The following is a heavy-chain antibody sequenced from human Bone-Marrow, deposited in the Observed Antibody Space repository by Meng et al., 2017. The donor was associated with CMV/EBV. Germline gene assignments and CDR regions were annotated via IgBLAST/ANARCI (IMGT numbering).Heavy chain of an antibody. CDR2: INSDGSST. CDR1: GFTFSSYW. CDR3: AKLGWGDYGGKISLAGAFDI. D-gene: IGHD4-23*01. Sequence: GGSLRLSCAASGFTFSSYWMSWVRQAPGKGLVWVSRINSDGSSTSYADSVKGRFTISRDNAKNTLYLQMNSLRAEDTAVYYCAKLGWGDYGGKISLAGAFDIWGQGTMVTVSS. J-gene: IGHJ3*02. V-gene: IGHV3-74*01.